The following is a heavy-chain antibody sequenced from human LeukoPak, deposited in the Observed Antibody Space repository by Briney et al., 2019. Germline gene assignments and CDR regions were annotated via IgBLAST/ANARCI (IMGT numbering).Heavy chain of an antibody. CDR1: GGSFSGYY. D-gene: IGHD6-19*01. J-gene: IGHJ4*02. CDR3: ARFLSTQWLVRGDYFDY. CDR2: INHSGST. V-gene: IGHV4-34*01. Sequence: PSETLSLTCAVYGGSFSGYYWSWIRQPPGKGLEWIGEINHSGSTNYNPSLKSRVTISVDTSKNQFSQKLSSVTAADTAVYYCARFLSTQWLVRGDYFDYWGQGTLVTVSS.